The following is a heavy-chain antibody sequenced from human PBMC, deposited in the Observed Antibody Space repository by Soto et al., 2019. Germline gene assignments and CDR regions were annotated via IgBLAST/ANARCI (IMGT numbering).Heavy chain of an antibody. J-gene: IGHJ4*02. CDR3: ARASVRPLSNGWYGFDY. V-gene: IGHV1-3*01. CDR1: GYTFTSYA. Sequence: ASVKVSCKASGYTFTSYAMHWVRQAPGQRLEWMGWINAGNGNTKYSQKFQGRVTITRDTSASTAYMELSSLRSEDTAVYYCARASVRPLSNGWYGFDYWGQGTLVTVSS. CDR2: INAGNGNT. D-gene: IGHD6-19*01.